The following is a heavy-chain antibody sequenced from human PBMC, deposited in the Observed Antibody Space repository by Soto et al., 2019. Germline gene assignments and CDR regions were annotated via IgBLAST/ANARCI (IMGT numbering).Heavy chain of an antibody. J-gene: IGHJ3*02. Sequence: SETLSLTCTVSGGSISIGDYYWSCIRQPPGKGLEWIGYIYYSGSTYYNPSLKSRVTISVDTSKNQFSLKLSSVTAADTAVYYCARYSYGPSRGAFDIWGQGTMVTVSS. V-gene: IGHV4-30-4*01. CDR3: ARYSYGPSRGAFDI. D-gene: IGHD5-18*01. CDR2: IYYSGST. CDR1: GGSISIGDYY.